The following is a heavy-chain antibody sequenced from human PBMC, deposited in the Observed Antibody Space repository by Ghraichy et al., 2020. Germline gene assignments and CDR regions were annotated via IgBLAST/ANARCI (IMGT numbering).Heavy chain of an antibody. CDR1: GGSISSGGYY. Sequence: SETLSLTCTVSGGSISSGGYYWSWIRQHPGKGLEWIGYIYYSGSTYYNPSLKSRVTISVDTSKNQFSLKLSSVTAADTAVYYCARDSGSSWYIAPKNYYYYYYMDVWGKGTTVTVSS. D-gene: IGHD6-13*01. V-gene: IGHV4-31*03. CDR3: ARDSGSSWYIAPKNYYYYYYMDV. CDR2: IYYSGST. J-gene: IGHJ6*03.